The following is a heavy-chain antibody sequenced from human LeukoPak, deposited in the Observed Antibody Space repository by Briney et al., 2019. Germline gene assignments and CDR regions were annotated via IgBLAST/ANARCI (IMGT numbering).Heavy chain of an antibody. Sequence: GASVKVSCKASGYTFTSYGISWARQAPGQGPEWMGWISAYNGNTNYAQKLQGRVTMTTDTSTSTAYMELRSLRSDDTAVYYCAYAPYYGSGSYCCWFDPWGQGTLVTVSS. V-gene: IGHV1-18*01. J-gene: IGHJ5*02. CDR2: ISAYNGNT. CDR1: GYTFTSYG. D-gene: IGHD3-10*01. CDR3: AYAPYYGSGSYCCWFDP.